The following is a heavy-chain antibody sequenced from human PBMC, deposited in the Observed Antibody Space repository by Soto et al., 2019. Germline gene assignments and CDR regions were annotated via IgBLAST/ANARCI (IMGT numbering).Heavy chain of an antibody. Sequence: QVQLVQSGAEVKPPGSSVKVSCKASGGTFSSYAISWVRQAPGQGLEWMGGIIPIFGTANYAQKFQGRVTITADESTSTAYMELSSLISEDTAVYYCARASSRRGYNRRFGDYWGQGPLVTVSS. CDR3: ARASSRRGYNRRFGDY. CDR1: GGTFSSYA. V-gene: IGHV1-69*12. D-gene: IGHD5-12*01. J-gene: IGHJ4*02. CDR2: IIPIFGTA.